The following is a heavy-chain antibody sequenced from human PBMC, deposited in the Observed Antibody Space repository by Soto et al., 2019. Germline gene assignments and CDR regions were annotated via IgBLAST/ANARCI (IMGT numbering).Heavy chain of an antibody. V-gene: IGHV3-23*01. J-gene: IGHJ6*02. Sequence: GGSLRLSCGASGFTFSDNAMTWVRQAPGKGLEWVSSISDDGDSTYYADSVKGRFAVSRDNSKNTLFLHMNSLGAEDTAVYYCTKSLSTAVNYGLDVWGQGTSVTVSS. D-gene: IGHD2-2*01. CDR3: TKSLSTAVNYGLDV. CDR1: GFTFSDNA. CDR2: ISDDGDST.